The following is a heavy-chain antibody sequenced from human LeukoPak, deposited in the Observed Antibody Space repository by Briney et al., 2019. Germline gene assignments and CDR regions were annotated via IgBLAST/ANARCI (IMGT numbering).Heavy chain of an antibody. J-gene: IGHJ3*02. Sequence: GGSLRLSCAASGFTFSSYAMSWVRQAPGKGLEWVSAISSSGGSTYYADSVKGRFTISRDNSKNTLYLQMNSLRAEDTAVYYCARGGGYEDAFDIWGQGTMVTVSS. CDR2: ISSSGGST. CDR3: ARGGGYEDAFDI. V-gene: IGHV3-23*01. D-gene: IGHD5-12*01. CDR1: GFTFSSYA.